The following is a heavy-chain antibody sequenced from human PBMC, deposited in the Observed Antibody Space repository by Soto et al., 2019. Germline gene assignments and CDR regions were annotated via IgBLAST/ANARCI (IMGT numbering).Heavy chain of an antibody. D-gene: IGHD5-12*01. V-gene: IGHV3-23*01. CDR1: GFTFSNYV. Sequence: EVQLLESGGGLVQPGGSLRLSCAASGFTFSNYVMSWVRQAPGKGLEWVLGITSGGGSTFYADSVKGRFTISRDNSTNTLYLQMNSLRAEDTAVYYCAKGYSGYDYALDYWGQGTLVTVSS. CDR3: AKGYSGYDYALDY. J-gene: IGHJ4*02. CDR2: ITSGGGST.